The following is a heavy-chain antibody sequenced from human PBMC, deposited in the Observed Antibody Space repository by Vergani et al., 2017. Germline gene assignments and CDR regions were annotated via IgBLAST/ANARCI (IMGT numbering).Heavy chain of an antibody. CDR3: AKEGGGYCSGGTCYPEY. J-gene: IGHJ4*02. Sequence: VQLVESGGGVVQPGGSLRLSCAASGFTFNSYGMHWVRQAPGKGLEWVASIRSDESRRYYGDSMEGPFTISRDNSKNTLYLQMKSLRPEDTAVYYCAKEGGGYCSGGTCYPEYWGQGTLVTVSS. CDR2: IRSDESRR. CDR1: GFTFNSYG. V-gene: IGHV3-30*02. D-gene: IGHD2-15*01.